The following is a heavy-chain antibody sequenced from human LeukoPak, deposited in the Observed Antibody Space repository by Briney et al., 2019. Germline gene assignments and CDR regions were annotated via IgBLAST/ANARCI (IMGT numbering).Heavy chain of an antibody. CDR2: ISGSGSRI. CDR3: AKDADISVELVVITSFDS. Sequence: GGSLRLSCAASRFTFSTYGMNWVRQIPGKGLEWVSAISGSGSRIYYADSVKGRFTISRDNSKNMLYLQMNSLRAEDTALYYCAKDADISVELVVITSFDSWGQGTLVTVSS. CDR1: RFTFSTYG. J-gene: IGHJ4*02. V-gene: IGHV3-23*01. D-gene: IGHD3-22*01.